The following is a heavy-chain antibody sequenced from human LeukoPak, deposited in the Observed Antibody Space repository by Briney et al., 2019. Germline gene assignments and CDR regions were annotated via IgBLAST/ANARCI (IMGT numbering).Heavy chain of an antibody. CDR1: GASISGHY. V-gene: IGHV4-59*11. CDR3: VKVGYGSGTWGWFDP. Sequence: SETPSLTCNVSGASISGHYWSWIRQSPGKGLECIGYIYSGSVDYNPSLKSRATISGDTSKNQVSLNLKSVTTADTAMYYCVKVGYGSGTWGWFDPWGQGILVTVST. D-gene: IGHD3-10*01. J-gene: IGHJ5*02. CDR2: IYSGSV.